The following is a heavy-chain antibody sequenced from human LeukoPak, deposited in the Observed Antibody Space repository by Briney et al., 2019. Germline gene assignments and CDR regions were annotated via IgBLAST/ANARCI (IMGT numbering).Heavy chain of an antibody. V-gene: IGHV3-7*01. CDR3: VRLAREFDF. CDR2: IKSDGSQK. Sequence: GGSLRLSCAASGFTLRNHWMSWLRQAPVKGLEWVASIKSDGSQKFYVDSVKGRFTISRDNAKNSLDLQMNNLRVEDTAVYYCVRLAREFDFWGRGTRVTVSS. CDR1: GFTLRNHW. D-gene: IGHD5-12*01. J-gene: IGHJ2*01.